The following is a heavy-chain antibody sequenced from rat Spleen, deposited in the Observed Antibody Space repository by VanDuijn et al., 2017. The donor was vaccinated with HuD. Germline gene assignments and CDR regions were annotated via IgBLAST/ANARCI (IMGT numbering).Heavy chain of an antibody. CDR3: ARYRAEGGDA. CDR1: GYSITSGYG. J-gene: IGHJ4*01. D-gene: IGHD1-11*01. Sequence: EVQLQESGPGLVKPSQSLSLTCSVTGYSITSGYGWNWIRKFPGNKLEWMGYINSAGSTNYNPPLKSRISITRDTSKNQFFLQLNSVTTEDTATCYCARYRAEGGDAWGQGASVTVSS. V-gene: IGHV3-3*01. CDR2: INSAGST.